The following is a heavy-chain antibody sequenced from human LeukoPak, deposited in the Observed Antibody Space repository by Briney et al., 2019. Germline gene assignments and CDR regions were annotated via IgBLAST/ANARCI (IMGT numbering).Heavy chain of an antibody. J-gene: IGHJ4*02. V-gene: IGHV3-66*01. D-gene: IGHD1-14*01. Sequence: GGSLRLSCAASGFTVTSNYMTWVRQAPGKGLEWVSIIHNGGSTYYADSVKGRFIIPRDTSKNTVYLQMNSLRADDTGVYYCAARPSSEPVTPSDYWGQGILVTVSS. CDR1: GFTVTSNY. CDR2: IHNGGST. CDR3: AARPSSEPVTPSDY.